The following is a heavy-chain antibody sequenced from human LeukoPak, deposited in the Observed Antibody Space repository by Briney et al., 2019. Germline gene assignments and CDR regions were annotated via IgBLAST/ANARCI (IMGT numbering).Heavy chain of an antibody. CDR1: GFTFSSYA. CDR2: IYSGGST. Sequence: GGSLRLSCAASGFTFSSYAMSWVRQAPGKGLEWVSVIYSGGSTFYADSVKGRFTISRDNSKNTLFLQMSSLRAEDTAVYYCARGFGGYMDVWGKGTTVTISS. J-gene: IGHJ6*03. D-gene: IGHD3-16*01. CDR3: ARGFGGYMDV. V-gene: IGHV3-23*03.